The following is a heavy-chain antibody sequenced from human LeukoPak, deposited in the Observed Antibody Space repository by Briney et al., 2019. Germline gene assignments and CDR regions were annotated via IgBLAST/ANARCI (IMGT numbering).Heavy chain of an antibody. V-gene: IGHV1-8*01. Sequence: ASVKVSCKASGYTFTSYDINWVRQATGQGLGWMGWMNPNSGNTGYAQKFQGRVTMTRNTSISTAYMELSSLRSEDTAVYYCARGSLWSGSNWFDPWGQGTLVTVSS. J-gene: IGHJ5*02. CDR2: MNPNSGNT. CDR3: ARGSLWSGSNWFDP. CDR1: GYTFTSYD. D-gene: IGHD3-10*01.